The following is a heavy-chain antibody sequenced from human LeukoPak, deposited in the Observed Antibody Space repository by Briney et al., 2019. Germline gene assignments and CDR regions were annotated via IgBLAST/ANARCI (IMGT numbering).Heavy chain of an antibody. J-gene: IGHJ4*02. CDR2: ISSSGGYR. CDR3: AKGNTMYTAYYFDY. CDR1: GFTLSDYY. Sequence: GGSLRLSCAASGFTLSDYYMSWIRQAPGKGLEWVSYISSSGGYRNYADSVKGRFTISRDDAKNSLYLQMNSLRAEDTAVYYCAKGNTMYTAYYFDYWGQGTLVTVSS. D-gene: IGHD3-10*02. V-gene: IGHV3-11*05.